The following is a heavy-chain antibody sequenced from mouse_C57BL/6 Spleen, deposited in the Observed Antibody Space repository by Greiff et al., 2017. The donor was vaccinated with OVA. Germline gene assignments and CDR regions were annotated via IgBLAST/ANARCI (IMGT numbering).Heavy chain of an antibody. D-gene: IGHD2-2*01. Sequence: EVHLVESGPGLVKPSQSLSLTCSVTGYSITSGYYWNWIRQFPGNKLEWMGYISYDGSNNYNPSLKNRISITRDTSKNQFFLKLNSVTTEDTATYYCARGVVTTHWYFDVWGTGTTVTVSS. CDR2: ISYDGSN. V-gene: IGHV3-6*01. CDR1: GYSITSGYY. CDR3: ARGVVTTHWYFDV. J-gene: IGHJ1*03.